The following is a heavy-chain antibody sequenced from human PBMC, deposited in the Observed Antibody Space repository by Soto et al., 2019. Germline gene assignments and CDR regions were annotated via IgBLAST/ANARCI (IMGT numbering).Heavy chain of an antibody. CDR1: GGSISSYY. V-gene: IGHV4-59*01. J-gene: IGHJ6*03. CDR2: IYYSGST. Sequence: SETLSLTCTVSGGSISSYYWSWIRQPPGKGLEWIGYIYYSGSTNYNPSLKSRVTISVDTSKNQFSLKLSSVTAADTAVYYCASGRIAARPFGREHNWYYYYYIDVWAQRTTVPVSS. CDR3: ASGRIAARPFGREHNWYYYYYIDV. D-gene: IGHD6-6*01.